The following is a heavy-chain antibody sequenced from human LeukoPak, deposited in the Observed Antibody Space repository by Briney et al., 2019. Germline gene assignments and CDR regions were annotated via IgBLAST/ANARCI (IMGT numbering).Heavy chain of an antibody. CDR3: ARGFGSGSLLPFDY. J-gene: IGHJ4*02. CDR1: GFTFSSYG. V-gene: IGHV3-74*01. D-gene: IGHD3-10*01. Sequence: PGRSLRFSCAASGFTFSSYGMHWVRQEPGKGLAWVSRIEGDGRTTSYADSVKGRFTISRDNAKNTLYLQMNSLRAEDTAVYYCARGFGSGSLLPFDYWGQGTLVTVSS. CDR2: IEGDGRTT.